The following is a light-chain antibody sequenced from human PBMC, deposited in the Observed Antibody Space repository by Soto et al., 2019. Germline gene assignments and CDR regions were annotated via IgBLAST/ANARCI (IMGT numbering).Light chain of an antibody. V-gene: IGKV1-5*01. CDR2: DAS. CDR3: QQYNSYSWT. Sequence: DIQMTQSPSTLSASVGDRVTITCRASRSISSWLAWYQQKPGKAPKLLIYDASSLESGVPSRFSGSGSGTEFTLTISSLQPDDFATYYCQQYNSYSWTFGQGTKVEIK. CDR1: RSISSW. J-gene: IGKJ1*01.